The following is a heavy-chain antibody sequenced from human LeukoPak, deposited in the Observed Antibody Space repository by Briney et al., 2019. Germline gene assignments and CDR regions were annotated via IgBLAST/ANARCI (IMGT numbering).Heavy chain of an antibody. D-gene: IGHD3-3*01. J-gene: IGHJ4*02. CDR2: ISDSGGST. V-gene: IGHV3-23*01. CDR3: AKEKTYDFWSGFYPFDY. Sequence: GGSLRLSCADSGFTFIRYATSWVRQAPGKGLEWVSGISDSGGSTYYADSVKGRFTISRDNSKKTLYLQMNSLRAEDTAVYYCAKEKTYDFWSGFYPFDYWGQGTLVTVSS. CDR1: GFTFIRYA.